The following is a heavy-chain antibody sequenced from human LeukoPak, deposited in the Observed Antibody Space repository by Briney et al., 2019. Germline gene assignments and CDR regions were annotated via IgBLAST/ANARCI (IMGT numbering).Heavy chain of an antibody. Sequence: ASVKVSCKASGYTFTSYGISWVRQAPGQGLEWMGWISAYNGNTNYAQKLQGRVTMTTDTSTGTAYMELRSLRSDDTAVYYCARQLGYDSSGDWFDPWGQGTLVTVSS. CDR2: ISAYNGNT. D-gene: IGHD3-22*01. CDR1: GYTFTSYG. J-gene: IGHJ5*02. V-gene: IGHV1-18*01. CDR3: ARQLGYDSSGDWFDP.